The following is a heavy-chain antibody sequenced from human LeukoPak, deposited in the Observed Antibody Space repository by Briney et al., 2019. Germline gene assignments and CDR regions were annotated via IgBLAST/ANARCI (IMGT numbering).Heavy chain of an antibody. CDR3: AKDFWRHPAGYNTPDAFDI. Sequence: PGGSLRLSCAASGFTFSSYGMHWVRQAPGKGLEWVAFIRYDGSNKYYADSVKGRFTISRDNSKNTLYLQMNSLRAEDTAVYYCAKDFWRHPAGYNTPDAFDIWGQGTMVTVSS. J-gene: IGHJ3*02. V-gene: IGHV3-30*02. D-gene: IGHD5-24*01. CDR2: IRYDGSNK. CDR1: GFTFSSYG.